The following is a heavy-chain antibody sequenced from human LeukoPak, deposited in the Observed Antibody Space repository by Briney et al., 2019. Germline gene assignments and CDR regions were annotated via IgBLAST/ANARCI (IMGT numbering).Heavy chain of an antibody. Sequence: ASVKVSCKASGYTFTGYYMHWVRQAPGQGLEWMGWINPNSGGTNYAQKFQGRVTMTRDTSISTAYIELSRLRSDDTAVYYCARGPTSIAVAGRIDYWGQGTLVTVSS. CDR2: INPNSGGT. V-gene: IGHV1-2*02. CDR1: GYTFTGYY. J-gene: IGHJ4*02. D-gene: IGHD6-19*01. CDR3: ARGPTSIAVAGRIDY.